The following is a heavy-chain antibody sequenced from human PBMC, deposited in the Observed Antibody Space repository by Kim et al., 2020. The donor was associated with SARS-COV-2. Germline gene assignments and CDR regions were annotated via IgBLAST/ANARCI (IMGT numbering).Heavy chain of an antibody. CDR3: ARDLWFVGPDAFDI. J-gene: IGHJ3*02. D-gene: IGHD2-21*01. Sequence: ADSVKGRFTIARDNAKNSLYLQMNSLRAEDTAVYYCARDLWFVGPDAFDIWGQGTMVTVSS. V-gene: IGHV3-48*03.